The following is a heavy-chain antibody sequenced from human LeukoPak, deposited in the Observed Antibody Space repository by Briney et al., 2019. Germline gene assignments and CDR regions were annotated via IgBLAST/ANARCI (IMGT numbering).Heavy chain of an antibody. CDR1: GYTFTSYG. CDR3: ATHRDGYNFSPFDY. D-gene: IGHD5-24*01. CDR2: ISAYNGNT. V-gene: IGHV1-18*01. Sequence: ASVKVSCKASGYTFTSYGISWVRQAPGQGLEWMGWISAYNGNTNYAQKLQGRVTMTEDASTDTAYMELSSLRSEDTAVYYCATHRDGYNFSPFDYWGQGTLVTVSS. J-gene: IGHJ4*02.